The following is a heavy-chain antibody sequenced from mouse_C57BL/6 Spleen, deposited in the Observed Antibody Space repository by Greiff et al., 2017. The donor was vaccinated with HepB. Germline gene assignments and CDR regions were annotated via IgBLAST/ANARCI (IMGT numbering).Heavy chain of an antibody. CDR3: TNYGNYY. Sequence: VQLQQSGAELVRPGASVKLSCTASGFNIKDDYMHWVKQRPEQGLEWIGWIDPENGDTEYASKFQGKATITADTSSNTAYLQLSSLTSEDTAVYYCTNYGNYYWGQGTTLTVSS. CDR1: GFNIKDDY. CDR2: IDPENGDT. V-gene: IGHV14-4*01. J-gene: IGHJ2*01. D-gene: IGHD2-1*01.